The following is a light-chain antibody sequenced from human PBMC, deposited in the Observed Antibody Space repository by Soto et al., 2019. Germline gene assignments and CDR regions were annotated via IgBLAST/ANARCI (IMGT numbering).Light chain of an antibody. CDR1: QSVNNS. V-gene: IGKV3-15*01. J-gene: IGKJ4*01. Sequence: EIVITQTPATLSVSPGERATLSCRASQSVNNSLAWYQQKPGQAPRILIYGASARATGIPARFSGSGSGTEFTLTISSLQSEDFAVYYCQQYNNWPLTFGGGTKVEIK. CDR3: QQYNNWPLT. CDR2: GAS.